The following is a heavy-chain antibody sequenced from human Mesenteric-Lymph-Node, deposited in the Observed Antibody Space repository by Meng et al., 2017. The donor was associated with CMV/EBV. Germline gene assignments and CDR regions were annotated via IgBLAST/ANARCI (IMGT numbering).Heavy chain of an antibody. V-gene: IGHV3-30-3*01. Sequence: GGSLRLSCAASGFTVSSNYMSWVRQAPGKGLEWVAVISYDGSNKYYADSVKGRFTISRDNSKNTLYLQMNSLRAEDTAVYYCSRGEYQLTNYYYHGMDVWGQGTTVTVSS. CDR2: ISYDGSNK. CDR1: GFTVSSNY. D-gene: IGHD2-2*01. CDR3: SRGEYQLTNYYYHGMDV. J-gene: IGHJ6*02.